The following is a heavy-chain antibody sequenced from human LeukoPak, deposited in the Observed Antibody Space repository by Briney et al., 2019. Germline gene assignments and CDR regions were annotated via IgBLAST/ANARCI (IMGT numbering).Heavy chain of an antibody. J-gene: IGHJ6*02. CDR3: ARLYYYDSSGYYYYYYGMDV. D-gene: IGHD3-22*01. CDR1: GGSISSYY. V-gene: IGHV4-59*01. CDR2: IYYSGST. Sequence: SETLSLTCTVSGGSISSYYWSWLRQPPGKGLEWIGYIYYSGSTNYNPSLKSRVTISVDTSKNQFSLKLSSVTAADTAVYYCARLYYYDSSGYYYYYYGMDVWGQGTTVTVSS.